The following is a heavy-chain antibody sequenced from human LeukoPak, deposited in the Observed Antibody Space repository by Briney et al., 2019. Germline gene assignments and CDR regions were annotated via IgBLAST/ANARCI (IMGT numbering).Heavy chain of an antibody. V-gene: IGHV3-30*04. CDR1: GFTFSTYP. D-gene: IGHD3-22*01. Sequence: GGSLRLSCAASGFTFSTYPMHWVRQAPGKGLEWVAGISSDGSDKHYPDSVKGRLTISRDNSKDTVFLQMNSLRFEDQAVFYCAREEPSSGYAGAIGFDPWGQGTLVTVSS. CDR2: ISSDGSDK. J-gene: IGHJ5*02. CDR3: AREEPSSGYAGAIGFDP.